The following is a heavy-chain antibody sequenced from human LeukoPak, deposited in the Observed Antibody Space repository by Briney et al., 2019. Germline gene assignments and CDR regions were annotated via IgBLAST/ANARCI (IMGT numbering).Heavy chain of an antibody. CDR3: ARVRWFSLNYFFDY. V-gene: IGHV4-39*07. Sequence: SETLSLTCTVSGGSISSGSYYWGWIRQPPGKGLEWIGSIYYSGTTYYNPSLKSRVTISVDTSKNQFSLKLNSVTAADTAVYYCARVRWFSLNYFFDYWGQGSLVTVS. CDR1: GGSISSGSYY. CDR2: IYYSGTT. D-gene: IGHD4-23*01. J-gene: IGHJ4*02.